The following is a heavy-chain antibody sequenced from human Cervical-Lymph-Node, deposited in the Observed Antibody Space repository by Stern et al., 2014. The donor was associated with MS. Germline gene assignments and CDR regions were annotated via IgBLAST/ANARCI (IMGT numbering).Heavy chain of an antibody. V-gene: IGHV1-18*01. J-gene: IGHJ4*02. CDR3: ARERLRDFNDYHFDS. CDR1: GYTFTTPNYG. CDR2: ISSYNGNT. Sequence: VQLVQSGPEVRQPGASVRVSCKASGYTFTTPNYGIAWVREAPGRGLEWMGWISSYNGNTAYAQKLQDRVTMTTDTSTSTAYMELRSLRPDDTAFYYCARERLRDFNDYHFDSWGQGTLVTVSS. D-gene: IGHD4-11*01.